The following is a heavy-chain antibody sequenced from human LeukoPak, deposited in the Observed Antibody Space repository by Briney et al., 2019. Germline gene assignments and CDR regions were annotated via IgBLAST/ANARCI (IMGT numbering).Heavy chain of an antibody. V-gene: IGHV4-34*01. J-gene: IGHJ4*02. CDR1: GGSFSGYY. Sequence: SETLSLTCAVYGGSFSGYYWSWLRQPPGKGLEWIGEINHSGSTNYNPSLKSRITISVDTSKNQFSLKLISVTAAGTAVYYCARKASIRGGFHWGQGTLVTVSS. D-gene: IGHD2-2*01. CDR2: INHSGST. CDR3: ARKASIRGGFH.